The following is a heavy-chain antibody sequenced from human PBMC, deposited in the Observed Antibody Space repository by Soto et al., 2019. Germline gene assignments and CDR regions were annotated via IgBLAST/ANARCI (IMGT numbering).Heavy chain of an antibody. CDR1: FTFSSYA. D-gene: IGHD6-19*01. V-gene: IGHV3-23*01. CDR3: AKVPTSYSSGVDAFDI. J-gene: IGHJ3*02. CDR2: ISGSGARI. Sequence: EVQLLESGGGLVQPGGTLRLSCAASFTFSSYAMSWVRQAPGRVLEWLSGISGSGARIFYADSVRGRFTISRDNSENTPSLQMNTRRAEDPSGYDCAKVPTSYSSGVDAFDIWGQGTMVTVS.